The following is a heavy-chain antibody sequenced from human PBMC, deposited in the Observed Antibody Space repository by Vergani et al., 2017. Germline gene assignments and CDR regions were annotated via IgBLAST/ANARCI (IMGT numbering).Heavy chain of an antibody. D-gene: IGHD6-13*01. V-gene: IGHV3-15*01. CDR1: GFTFSNAW. CDR2: IKSKTDGGPT. CDR3: AKVFEQDIAAAGPFDY. J-gene: IGHJ4*02. Sequence: EVQLVESGGGLVKPGGSLRLSCAASGFTFSNAWMSWVRQAPGQGLEWVGRIKSKTDGGPTDYAAPVKGRFTISRDDSKNTLYLQMNSLRAEDTAVYYCAKVFEQDIAAAGPFDYWGQGTLVTVSS.